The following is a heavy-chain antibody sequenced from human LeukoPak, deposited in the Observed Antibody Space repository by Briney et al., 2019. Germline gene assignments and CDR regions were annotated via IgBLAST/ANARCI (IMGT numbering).Heavy chain of an antibody. V-gene: IGHV4-30-4*08. CDR2: IYYSGST. CDR3: ARINAYYFDY. CDR1: GGSISSGDYY. J-gene: IGHJ4*02. Sequence: PSETLSLTCTVSGGSISSGDYYWSWIRQPPGKGLEWIGYIYYSGSTYYNPSLKSRVTISVDTTKNHFSLKLSSVTAADTAVYYCARINAYYFDYWCQGTLVTVSS.